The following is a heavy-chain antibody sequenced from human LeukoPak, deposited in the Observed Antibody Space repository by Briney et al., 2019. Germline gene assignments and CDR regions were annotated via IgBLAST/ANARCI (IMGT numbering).Heavy chain of an antibody. J-gene: IGHJ4*02. CDR1: GYSFTSYD. Sequence: ASVKVSCKASGYSFTSYDINWVRQATGQGLEWMGWMNPNNGNTGYAQKFQGRVTMTRDTSTSTVYMELSSLRSEDTAVYYCARDGSPHVSMTVVTSPDYWGQGTLVTVSS. V-gene: IGHV1-8*01. D-gene: IGHD3-22*01. CDR2: MNPNNGNT. CDR3: ARDGSPHVSMTVVTSPDY.